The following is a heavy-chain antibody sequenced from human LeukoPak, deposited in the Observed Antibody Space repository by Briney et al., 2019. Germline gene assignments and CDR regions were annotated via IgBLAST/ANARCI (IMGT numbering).Heavy chain of an antibody. J-gene: IGHJ4*02. Sequence: GGSLRLSCVASGFPFDRYWMSWVRQAPGKGLEWVANIKHDGSEKNFVDSVKGRFTISRDNAENSLFLQMNSLRADDTAVYFCARQPIYEAYFDFWGQGTLVTVSS. D-gene: IGHD3-16*01. V-gene: IGHV3-7*01. CDR2: IKHDGSEK. CDR3: ARQPIYEAYFDF. CDR1: GFPFDRYW.